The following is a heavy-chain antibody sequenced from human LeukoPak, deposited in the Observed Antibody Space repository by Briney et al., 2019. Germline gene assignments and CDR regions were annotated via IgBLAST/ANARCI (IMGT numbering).Heavy chain of an antibody. J-gene: IGHJ4*02. D-gene: IGHD6-13*01. CDR1: GGSISSYY. V-gene: IGHV4-59*08. CDR2: IYYSGST. CDR3: ARRYSSSLDY. Sequence: SETLSLTCTVSGGSISSYYWSWIRQPPGKGLEWIGYIYYSGSTNYNPSPKSRVTISVDTSKNQFSLKLSSVTAADTAVYYCARRYSSSLDYWGQGTLVTVSS.